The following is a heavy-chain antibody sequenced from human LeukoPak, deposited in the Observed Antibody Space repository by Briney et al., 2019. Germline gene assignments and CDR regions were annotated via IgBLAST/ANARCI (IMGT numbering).Heavy chain of an antibody. CDR2: IYSAGCT. CDR1: GFTVSSNQ. V-gene: IGHV3-53*01. D-gene: IGHD4-23*01. J-gene: IGHJ4*02. CDR3: ARGYGGNSHPGY. Sequence: GGSLRLSCAAFGFTVSSNQMSWVRQAPGKGLEWVSLIYSAGCTHYVDSVKGRFTISRDNSKNTLYLQMDNLRAEDTAVYYCARGYGGNSHPGYWGQGTLVTVSS.